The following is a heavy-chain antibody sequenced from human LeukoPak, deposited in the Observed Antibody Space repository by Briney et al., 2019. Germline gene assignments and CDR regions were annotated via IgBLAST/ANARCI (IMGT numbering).Heavy chain of an antibody. CDR3: ARHPGYSYAYVDY. Sequence: SETLSLTCTVSGGSISSSSYYWGWIRQPPGKGLEWIGSIYYSGSTYYNPSLKSRVTISVDTSKNQFSLKLSSVTAAATAVYYCARHPGYSYAYVDYWGQGTLVTVSS. CDR2: IYYSGST. V-gene: IGHV4-39*07. J-gene: IGHJ4*02. CDR1: GGSISSSSYY. D-gene: IGHD5-18*01.